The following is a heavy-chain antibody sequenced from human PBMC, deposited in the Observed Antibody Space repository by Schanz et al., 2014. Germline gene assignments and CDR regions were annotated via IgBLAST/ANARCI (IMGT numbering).Heavy chain of an antibody. Sequence: VQLVESGGGVVRPGGSLRLSCAASGFTFSGNAMHWVRQAPGKGLEWVAVVSDDGNKKYYADSVKGRFTISRDNSKNTLYLQMNGLRGEDTAVYYCAKDLDANDSDYWGQGILVTVSA. CDR2: VSDDGNKK. CDR1: GFTFSGNA. CDR3: AKDLDANDSDY. V-gene: IGHV3-30*18. J-gene: IGHJ4*02.